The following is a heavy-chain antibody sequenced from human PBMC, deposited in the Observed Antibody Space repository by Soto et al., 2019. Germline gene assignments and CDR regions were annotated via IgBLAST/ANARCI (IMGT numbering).Heavy chain of an antibody. Sequence: GGSLRLSCAASRFMFSSYWMHWVRQAPGKGLVWVSRINSDGGTTTYADSVKGRFTISRDNAKNTLYLQMNSLRAEDTAVYYCARGSEYNYGYHYYGMDVWGQGTTVTVSS. D-gene: IGHD5-18*01. CDR3: ARGSEYNYGYHYYGMDV. J-gene: IGHJ6*02. CDR1: RFMFSSYW. CDR2: INSDGGTT. V-gene: IGHV3-74*01.